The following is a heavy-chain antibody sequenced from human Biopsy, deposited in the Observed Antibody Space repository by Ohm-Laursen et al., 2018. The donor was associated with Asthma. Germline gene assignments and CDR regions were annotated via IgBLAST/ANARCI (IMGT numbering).Heavy chain of an antibody. Sequence: SLRLSCTASGFTFSSYAMSWVRQAPGKGLEWVSAISGSGGSTYYADSVKGRFTISRGNSKNTLYLQMNSLRAEDTAVYYCAKAERYFDWYRFDPWGQGTLVTVSS. J-gene: IGHJ5*02. CDR3: AKAERYFDWYRFDP. V-gene: IGHV3-23*01. CDR2: ISGSGGST. CDR1: GFTFSSYA. D-gene: IGHD3-9*01.